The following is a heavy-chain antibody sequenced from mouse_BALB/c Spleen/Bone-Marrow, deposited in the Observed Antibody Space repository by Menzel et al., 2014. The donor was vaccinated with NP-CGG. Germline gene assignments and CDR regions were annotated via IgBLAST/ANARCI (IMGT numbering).Heavy chain of an antibody. CDR3: ARPGYYGYQNV. D-gene: IGHD1-2*01. Sequence: EVQRVESGGGLVQPGGSLKLSCAASGFDFSRYWMSWVRQAPGKGLEWIGEINPDSGTINYTPSLKDKFIISRDNAKNTLYLQMSKVSSEDTALYYCARPGYYGYQNVWGAGTTVTVSS. J-gene: IGHJ1*01. V-gene: IGHV4-1*02. CDR1: GFDFSRYW. CDR2: INPDSGTI.